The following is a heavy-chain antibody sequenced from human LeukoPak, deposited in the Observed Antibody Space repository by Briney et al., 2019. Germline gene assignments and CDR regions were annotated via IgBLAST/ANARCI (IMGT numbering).Heavy chain of an antibody. D-gene: IGHD2-2*01. Sequence: GASVKVSCKASGYTFTSYDINWVRQATGQGLEWMGWMNPNSGNTGYAQKFQGRVTMTRNTSISTAYMELSSLRSEDTAVYYCARGRRRYCSSTSCYLGKGQYYFDYWGQGTLVTVSS. CDR2: MNPNSGNT. CDR1: GYTFTSYD. CDR3: ARGRRRYCSSTSCYLGKGQYYFDY. J-gene: IGHJ4*02. V-gene: IGHV1-8*01.